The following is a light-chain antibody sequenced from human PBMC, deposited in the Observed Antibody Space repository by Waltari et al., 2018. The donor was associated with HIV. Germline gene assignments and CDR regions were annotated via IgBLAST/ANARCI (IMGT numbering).Light chain of an antibody. Sequence: QSVLTQPPSVSGAPGQRVTISCTGTSSNIGAGYDVPWSQQLPGTAPKLLIYANIHRPSGVPDRFSVSKSATSASLAITGLQAEDEADYFCQSYDSSLSAYVVFGGGTKLTVL. V-gene: IGLV1-40*01. CDR2: ANI. J-gene: IGLJ2*01. CDR3: QSYDSSLSAYVV. CDR1: SSNIGAGYD.